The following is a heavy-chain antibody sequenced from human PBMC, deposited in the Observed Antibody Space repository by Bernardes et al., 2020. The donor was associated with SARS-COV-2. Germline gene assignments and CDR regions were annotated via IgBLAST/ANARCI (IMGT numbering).Heavy chain of an antibody. V-gene: IGHV4-34*01. Sequence: SDTLAPTCAVYGGSFRGSYWSWIRQPPGKGLAWIGEINHSGSTHYNPSLKSRVTISVDTSKNQFSLKLSSVTAADTAVYYCARAGYCSSTSCYRNFDYWGQGTLVTVSS. CDR1: GGSFRGSY. CDR3: ARAGYCSSTSCYRNFDY. CDR2: INHSGST. J-gene: IGHJ4*02. D-gene: IGHD2-2*01.